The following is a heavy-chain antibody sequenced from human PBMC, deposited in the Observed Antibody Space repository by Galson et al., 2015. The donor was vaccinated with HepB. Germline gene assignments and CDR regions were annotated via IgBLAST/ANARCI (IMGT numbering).Heavy chain of an antibody. D-gene: IGHD6-6*01. CDR1: GGSISSSNW. V-gene: IGHV4-4*02. Sequence: LSLTCAVSGGSISSSNWWSWVRQPPGKGLEWIGEIYHSGSTNYNPSLKSRVTISVDKSKNQFSLKLSSVTAADTAVYYCARALTSIAANWFDPWGQGTLVTVSS. J-gene: IGHJ5*02. CDR2: IYHSGST. CDR3: ARALTSIAANWFDP.